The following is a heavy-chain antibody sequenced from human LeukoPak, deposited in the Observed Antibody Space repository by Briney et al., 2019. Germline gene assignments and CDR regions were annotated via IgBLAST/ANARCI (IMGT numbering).Heavy chain of an antibody. J-gene: IGHJ4*02. V-gene: IGHV1-69*04. CDR3: ARDGVLGGYFDWLFQFDY. CDR2: IIPILGIA. D-gene: IGHD3-9*01. CDR1: GYTFTSYG. Sequence: ASVKVSCKASGYTFTSYGISWVRQAPGQGLEWMGRIIPILGIANYAQKFQGRVTITADKSTSTAYMELSSLRSEDTAVYYCARDGVLGGYFDWLFQFDYWGQGTLVTVSS.